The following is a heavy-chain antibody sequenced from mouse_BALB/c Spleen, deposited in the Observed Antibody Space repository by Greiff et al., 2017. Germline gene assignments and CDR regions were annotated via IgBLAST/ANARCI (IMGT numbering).Heavy chain of an antibody. D-gene: IGHD2-3*01. CDR3: NVIYDGYHAMDY. J-gene: IGHJ4*01. CDR1: GFNITDYY. V-gene: IGHV14-4*02. Sequence: EVQLQQSGAELVRPGASVKLSCTASGFNITDYYMHWVKQRPEQGLEWIGWIDPENGDTEYAPKFQGKATMTADTSSNTAYLQLSSLTSEDTAVYYCNVIYDGYHAMDYWGQGTSVTVSS. CDR2: IDPENGDT.